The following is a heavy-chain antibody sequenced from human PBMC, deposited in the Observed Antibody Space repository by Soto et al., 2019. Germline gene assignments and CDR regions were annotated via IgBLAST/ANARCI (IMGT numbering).Heavy chain of an antibody. V-gene: IGHV1-58*02. CDR2: IVVGSGNT. D-gene: IGHD2-21*02. CDR3: AADPYCGGDCYFDY. Sequence: SGKDSCNATGFTFFTSAIQWVRQARGQRLEWMGWIVVGSGNTNYAQKFQERVTITRDMSTNTASMELTSLRSEDTAVYYCAADPYCGGDCYFDYWGQGTMVTV. J-gene: IGHJ4*02. CDR1: GFTFFTSA.